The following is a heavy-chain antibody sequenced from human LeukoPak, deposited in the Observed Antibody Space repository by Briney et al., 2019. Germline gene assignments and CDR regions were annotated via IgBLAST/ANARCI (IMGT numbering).Heavy chain of an antibody. CDR1: GGSISSSTYY. V-gene: IGHV4-39*07. D-gene: IGHD2-2*01. Sequence: SETLSLTCAVSGGSISSSTYYWGWIRQPPGKGLEWIGSIYYSGSTYYNPSLKSRVAMSVDTSKNQFSLKLSSVTAADTAVYYCARGRTPGECSITSCQWDYWGQGTLVTVSS. J-gene: IGHJ4*02. CDR2: IYYSGST. CDR3: ARGRTPGECSITSCQWDY.